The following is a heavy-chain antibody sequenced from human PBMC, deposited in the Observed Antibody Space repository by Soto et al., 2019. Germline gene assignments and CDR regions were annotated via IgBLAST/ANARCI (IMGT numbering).Heavy chain of an antibody. CDR3: VNDMKWGGMTTIHYFDS. CDR1: GFIADDYA. V-gene: IGHV3-9*02. CDR2: ISSNSATI. J-gene: IGHJ4*02. D-gene: IGHD4-17*01. Sequence: EVQLVESGGGLVQPGRSLRLSCVASGFIADDYAMHWVRQAPGKGLECVSGISSNSATINYADSVKGRFTSSRDNAKNSLFLQMNCLRHEDTAFYYCVNDMKWGGMTTIHYFDSWGQGTLVTVPS.